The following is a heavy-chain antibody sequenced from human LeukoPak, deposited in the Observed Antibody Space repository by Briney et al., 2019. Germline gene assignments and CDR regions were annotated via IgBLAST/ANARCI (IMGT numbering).Heavy chain of an antibody. CDR3: ARAEDIGAFDI. Sequence: SQTLSLTCAVSGGSISSGGYSWSWVRQPPGKGLEWIGYIYHSGSTYYNPSLKSRVTISVDRSKNQFSLKLSSVTAADTAVYYCARAEDIGAFDIWGQGTMVTVSS. CDR2: IYHSGST. J-gene: IGHJ3*02. V-gene: IGHV4-30-2*01. CDR1: GGSISSGGYS. D-gene: IGHD5-12*01.